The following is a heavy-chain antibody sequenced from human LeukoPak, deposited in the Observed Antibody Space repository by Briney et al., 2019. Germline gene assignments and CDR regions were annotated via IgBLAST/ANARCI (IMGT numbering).Heavy chain of an antibody. CDR2: IYSGNT. V-gene: IGHV3-53*01. CDR3: AKDQGGYSYGYDY. J-gene: IGHJ4*02. Sequence: SGGSLRLSCAASGFTFSSYWMSWVRQAPGKGLEWVSFIYSGNTHYSDSVKGRFTISRDNSKNTLYLQMNSLRAEDTAVYYCAKDQGGYSYGYDYWGQGTLVTVSS. D-gene: IGHD5-18*01. CDR1: GFTFSSYW.